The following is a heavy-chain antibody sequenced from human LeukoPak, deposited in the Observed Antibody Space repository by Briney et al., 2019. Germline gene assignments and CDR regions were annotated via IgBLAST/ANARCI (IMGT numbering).Heavy chain of an antibody. CDR1: GGTFSSYA. CDR3: ARAPGIAAAVLDY. D-gene: IGHD6-13*01. Sequence: SAKVSCKASGGTFSSYAISWVRQAPGQGLEWMGGIIPIFGTANYAQKFQGRVTITADESTSTAYMELSSLRSEDTAVYYCARAPGIAAAVLDYWGQGTLVTVSS. CDR2: IIPIFGTA. J-gene: IGHJ4*02. V-gene: IGHV1-69*13.